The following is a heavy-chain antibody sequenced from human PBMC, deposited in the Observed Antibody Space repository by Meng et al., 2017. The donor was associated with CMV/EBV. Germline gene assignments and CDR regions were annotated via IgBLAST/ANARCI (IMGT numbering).Heavy chain of an antibody. CDR2: ISSSGSTI. D-gene: IGHD3-3*01. CDR1: GFTFSDYY. CDR3: AREGEVTIFGVVIYYYYGMDV. V-gene: IGHV3-11*04. Sequence: SLKISCAASGFTFSDYYMSWIRQAPGKGLEWVSYISSSGSTIYYADSVKGRFTISRDNAKNSLYLQMNSLRAEDTAVYYCAREGEVTIFGVVIYYYYGMDVWGQGTTVTVSS. J-gene: IGHJ6*02.